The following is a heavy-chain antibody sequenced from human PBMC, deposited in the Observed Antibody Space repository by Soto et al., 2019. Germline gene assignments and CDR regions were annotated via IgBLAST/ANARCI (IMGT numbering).Heavy chain of an antibody. CDR3: AKAIENYSTGYYKPFYYFGVDV. D-gene: IGHD3-22*01. CDR1: GFTFGSSG. CDR2: ISYDGSKK. J-gene: IGHJ6*02. V-gene: IGHV3-30*18. Sequence: PGGSLRLSCAASGFTFGSSGMHWVRQAPGKGLEWVAGISYDGSKKYYGASVKGRFTISSDNSKNTLYLQMNSLRVEDTAVYYCAKAIENYSTGYYKPFYYFGVDVWGQGTTVTVSS.